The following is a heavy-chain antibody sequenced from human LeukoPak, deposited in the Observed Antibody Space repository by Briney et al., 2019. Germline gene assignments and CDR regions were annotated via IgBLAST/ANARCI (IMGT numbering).Heavy chain of an antibody. CDR3: AREWVAAAGTKGWSLDY. CDR2: IIPILGIA. CDR1: GGTFSSYA. D-gene: IGHD6-13*01. J-gene: IGHJ4*02. V-gene: IGHV1-69*04. Sequence: GASVKVSCKASGGTFSSYAISWVRQAPGQGLEWMGRIIPILGIANYAQKFQGRVTITADKSTSTAYMELSSLRSEDTAVYYCAREWVAAAGTKGWSLDYWGQGTLVTVSS.